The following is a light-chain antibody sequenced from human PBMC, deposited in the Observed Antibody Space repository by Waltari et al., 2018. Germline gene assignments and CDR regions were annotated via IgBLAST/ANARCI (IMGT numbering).Light chain of an antibody. J-gene: IGLJ2*01. Sequence: QSALTQPASVSGSPGQSITISCTGTSSDVGSYNLVSWYQQHPGEAPKLMIYEVSTRPSGVSKRFSGSKSGNTASLTISGLQAEDEADYYCCSYAGSSTFVVFGGGTKLTVL. CDR3: CSYAGSSTFVV. CDR2: EVS. V-gene: IGLV2-23*02. CDR1: SSDVGSYNL.